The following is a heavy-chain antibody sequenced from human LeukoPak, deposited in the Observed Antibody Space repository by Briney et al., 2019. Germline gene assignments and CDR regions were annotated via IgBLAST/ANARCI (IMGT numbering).Heavy chain of an antibody. CDR2: IYSGGST. Sequence: PGGPLISSCEPSGFTSSSNNRSGVRKPPGKGLEWVSVIYSGGSTYYADSVKGRFTISRDNSKNTLYLQMNSLRAEDTAVYYCARWVLDWGQGTLVTVSS. CDR3: ARWVLD. CDR1: GFTSSSNN. D-gene: IGHD3-3*01. V-gene: IGHV3-53*01. J-gene: IGHJ4*02.